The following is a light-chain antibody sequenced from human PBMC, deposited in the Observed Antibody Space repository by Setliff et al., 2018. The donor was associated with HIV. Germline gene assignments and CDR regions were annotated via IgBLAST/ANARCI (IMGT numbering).Light chain of an antibody. CDR1: ISDIGSYNF. V-gene: IGLV2-14*03. CDR3: SSYTSSTPLYV. CDR2: DVS. J-gene: IGLJ1*01. Sequence: QSALTQPASVSGSPGQSITIPCTGSISDIGSYNFVSWYQQHPGKAPKLIISDVSKRPSGISDRFSGSKSGHTASLTISGLQTEDEADYYCSSYTSSTPLYVFATGTKVTV.